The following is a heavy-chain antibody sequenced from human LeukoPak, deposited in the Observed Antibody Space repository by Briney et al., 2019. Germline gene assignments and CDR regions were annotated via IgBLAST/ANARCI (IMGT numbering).Heavy chain of an antibody. Sequence: GGSLRLSCVASGFIDGMSWVRQAPGQGLEWVSAISGRGSDTFYSDSVKGRFTISRDNAKNSLYLQMNSLRAEDTALYYCAKATGYSSGWYLGWGQGTLVTVSS. CDR1: GFIDG. V-gene: IGHV3-23*01. CDR3: AKATGYSSGWYLG. J-gene: IGHJ4*02. D-gene: IGHD6-19*01. CDR2: ISGRGSDT.